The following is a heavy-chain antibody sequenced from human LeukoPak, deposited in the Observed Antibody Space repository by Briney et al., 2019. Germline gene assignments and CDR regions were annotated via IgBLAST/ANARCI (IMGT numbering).Heavy chain of an antibody. CDR1: GFTFRDYY. CDR3: AREPITIFGVVTNYFDY. J-gene: IGHJ4*02. CDR2: ISSSGSTI. D-gene: IGHD3-3*01. Sequence: GGSLRLSCAASGFTFRDYYMSWIRQAPGKGLEWVSYISSSGSTIYYADSVKGRFTISRDNAKNSLYLQMNSLRAEDTAVYYCAREPITIFGVVTNYFDYWGQGTLVTVSS. V-gene: IGHV3-11*04.